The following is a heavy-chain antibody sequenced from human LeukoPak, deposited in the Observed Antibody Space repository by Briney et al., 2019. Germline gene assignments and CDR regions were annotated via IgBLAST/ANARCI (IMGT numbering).Heavy chain of an antibody. Sequence: GESLKISCQGSGYSFTSYWIGWVRQMPGKGLGWMGIIYPGDSDTRYSPSFQGQVTISADKSISTAYLQWSSLKASDTAMYYCARLPGRSSSWEKDYFDYWGQGTLVTVSS. CDR2: IYPGDSDT. CDR3: ARLPGRSSSWEKDYFDY. D-gene: IGHD6-13*01. V-gene: IGHV5-51*01. CDR1: GYSFTSYW. J-gene: IGHJ4*02.